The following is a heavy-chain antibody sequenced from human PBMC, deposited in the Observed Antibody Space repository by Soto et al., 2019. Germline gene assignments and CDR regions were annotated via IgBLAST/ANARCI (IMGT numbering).Heavy chain of an antibody. CDR3: VKGEYYYDSSGYYPFDY. J-gene: IGHJ4*02. D-gene: IGHD3-22*01. Sequence: GGSLRLSCAASGFTFRNYGMNWVRQAPGKGLEWVSYIGIGSSTKYYADSVKGRFTISRDNAKNSLYLQMNSLRAEDTAVYYCVKGEYYYDSSGYYPFDYWGQGILVTVSS. V-gene: IGHV3-48*01. CDR2: IGIGSSTK. CDR1: GFTFRNYG.